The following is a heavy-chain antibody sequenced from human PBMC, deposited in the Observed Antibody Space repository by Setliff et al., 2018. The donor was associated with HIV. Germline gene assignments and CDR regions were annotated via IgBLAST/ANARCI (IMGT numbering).Heavy chain of an antibody. D-gene: IGHD3-3*01. Sequence: GGSLRLSCAASGFTFSSYWMSWVRQAPGKGLEWVANIKQDGSEKYYMDSVKGRFTISRDNAKNSLYLQMNSLRAEDTAVYYCARENLEWLDLPQITFDYWGQGTLVTVSS. J-gene: IGHJ4*02. CDR2: IKQDGSEK. V-gene: IGHV3-7*01. CDR3: ARENLEWLDLPQITFDY. CDR1: GFTFSSYW.